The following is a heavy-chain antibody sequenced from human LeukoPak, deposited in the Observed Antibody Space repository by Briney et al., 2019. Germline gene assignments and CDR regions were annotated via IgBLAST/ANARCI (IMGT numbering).Heavy chain of an antibody. V-gene: IGHV4-39*07. CDR2: IYFSGST. CDR3: ARDSCSSTSCRKKFDN. D-gene: IGHD2-2*01. CDR1: GGSISSANYY. J-gene: IGHJ4*02. Sequence: SETLSLTCTVSGGSISSANYYWGWVRQPPGKGLEWIGSIYFSGSTYYNPSLKSRVTISVETSKVQFSLKLSSVTAADTAVYYCARDSCSSTSCRKKFDNWGQGTLVTVSS.